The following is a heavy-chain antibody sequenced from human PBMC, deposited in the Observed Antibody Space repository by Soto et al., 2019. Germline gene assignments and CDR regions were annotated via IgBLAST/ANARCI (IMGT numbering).Heavy chain of an antibody. D-gene: IGHD3-22*01. CDR2: INHSGST. V-gene: IGHV4-34*01. CDR3: ARVRRPGSDGWGTHRITMIVVANPDAFDI. CDR1: GGSFGGYY. J-gene: IGHJ3*02. Sequence: ASETLSLTCAVYGGSFGGYYWSWIRQPPGKGLEWIGEINHSGSTNYNPSLKSRVTISVDTSKNQFSLKLSSVTAADTAVYYCARVRRPGSDGWGTHRITMIVVANPDAFDIWGQGTMVTVSS.